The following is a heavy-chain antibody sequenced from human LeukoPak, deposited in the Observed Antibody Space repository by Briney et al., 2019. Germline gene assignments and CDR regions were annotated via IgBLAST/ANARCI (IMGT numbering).Heavy chain of an antibody. CDR2: ININGGST. J-gene: IGHJ4*02. D-gene: IGHD3-16*01. Sequence: GGSLRLSCLASGFSFTSHMHWVRQAPGKGLEYVSSININGGSTYYADSVKGRLTISRDNSKNTLYLQMSSLRAEDTAVYYCVKDRYVDYWGQGTLVTVSS. CDR3: VKDRYVDY. CDR1: GFSFTSH. V-gene: IGHV3-64D*09.